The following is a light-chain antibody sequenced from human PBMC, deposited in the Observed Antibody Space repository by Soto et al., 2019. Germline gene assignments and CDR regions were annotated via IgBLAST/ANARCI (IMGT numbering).Light chain of an antibody. CDR3: SSFTTSSTLVV. J-gene: IGLJ2*01. CDR1: SSDVGGYNF. CDR2: EVT. V-gene: IGLV2-14*01. Sequence: QSALTQPASVSGSPGQSITISCTGTSSDVGGYNFVSWYQHHPGKAPKLIVYEVTNRPSGVSNRFSGSKSGNTASLTISGLQAEDEGDYFCSSFTTSSTLVVFGGGTKVTVL.